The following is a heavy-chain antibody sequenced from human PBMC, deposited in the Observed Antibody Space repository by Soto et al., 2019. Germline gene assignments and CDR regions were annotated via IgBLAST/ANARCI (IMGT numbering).Heavy chain of an antibody. CDR1: GFTFSNAC. CDR2: MKSKTDGGTT. D-gene: IGHD3-10*01. CDR3: TTEAYPPGLWFEPYYYGMDV. V-gene: IGHV3-15*01. J-gene: IGHJ6*02. Sequence: PWGSLRLSCAASGFTFSNACMSWVRQAPGKGLEWGGRMKSKTDGGTTDYAAPVKGRFTISRDDAKNTLYLQMNSLKTEDTAVYYCTTEAYPPGLWFEPYYYGMDVWGQGTKVTVSS.